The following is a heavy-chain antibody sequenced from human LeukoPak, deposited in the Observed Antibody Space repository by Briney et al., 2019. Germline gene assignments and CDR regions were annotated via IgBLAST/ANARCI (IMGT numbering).Heavy chain of an antibody. J-gene: IGHJ5*02. Sequence: PGGSLRLSCAASGFTVSTNYMSWVRQTPGKGLEWVSVIYSGGSTYYADSVKGRFAISRDNSKNTLYLQMNSLRAEDTAVYYCASRATVTTDRFWFDPWGQGTLVTVSS. V-gene: IGHV3-53*01. D-gene: IGHD4-11*01. CDR2: IYSGGST. CDR3: ASRATVTTDRFWFDP. CDR1: GFTVSTNY.